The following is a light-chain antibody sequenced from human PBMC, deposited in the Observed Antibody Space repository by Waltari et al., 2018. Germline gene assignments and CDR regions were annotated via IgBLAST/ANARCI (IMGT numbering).Light chain of an antibody. CDR3: SSYTTASSWG. CDR1: SGDVGNYKF. J-gene: IGLJ3*02. CDR2: DVS. V-gene: IGLV2-14*01. Sequence: QSDLTQPASVSGSPAQSLTISCTGTSGDVGNYKFVSWYQQEPGRAPKLIVYDVSQRPSWVSHRFSGPKAGNTAFLTISGLQAEDEADYYCSSYTTASSWGFGGGTKLTIL.